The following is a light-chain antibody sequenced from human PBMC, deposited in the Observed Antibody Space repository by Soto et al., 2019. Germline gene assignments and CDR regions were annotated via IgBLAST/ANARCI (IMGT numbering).Light chain of an antibody. V-gene: IGLV2-18*01. CDR3: SLYTSSSTGV. Sequence: QSALTQPPSVSGSPGQSVTISCTVTSSDVGDYEHVSWYQQAPGTAPKLIIFDVTNRPSGVPDRFSGSKSGNTPSLTIFVLQAEDEADYYCSLYTSSSTGVFGGGTKLTVL. CDR1: SSDVGDYEH. CDR2: DVT. J-gene: IGLJ3*02.